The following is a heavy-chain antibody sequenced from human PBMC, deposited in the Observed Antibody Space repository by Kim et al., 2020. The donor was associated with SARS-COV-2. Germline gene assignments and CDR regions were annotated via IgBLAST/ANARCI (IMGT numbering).Heavy chain of an antibody. D-gene: IGHD5-18*01. CDR1: SAYITSSFHY. V-gene: IGHV4-39*01. J-gene: IGHJ4*02. CDR3: ARLVLTTMAADF. Sequence: SENLSLTCTVSSAYITSSFHYWGWIRQPPGKGLEWIGSFYYSGSTYYNVSLKSRVTISVDTSKNQISLNLTSVTAADTAVYYCARLVLTTMAADFWGQGTLVTVSS. CDR2: FYYSGST.